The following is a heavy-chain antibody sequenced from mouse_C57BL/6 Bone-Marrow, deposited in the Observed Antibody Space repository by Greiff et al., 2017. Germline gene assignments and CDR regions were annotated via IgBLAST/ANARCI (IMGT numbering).Heavy chain of an antibody. D-gene: IGHD4-1*01. Sequence: QVQLQQPGAELVKPGASVKLSCKASGYTFTSYWMQWVKQRPGQGLEWIGEIDPSDSYTNYNQKFKGKATLTVDTSSSAAYMQLSSLTSEDSAVYYGARVQECNWDWYVDVWGTGTTVTVSS. V-gene: IGHV1-50*01. J-gene: IGHJ1*03. CDR3: ARVQECNWDWYVDV. CDR1: GYTFTSYW. CDR2: IDPSDSYT.